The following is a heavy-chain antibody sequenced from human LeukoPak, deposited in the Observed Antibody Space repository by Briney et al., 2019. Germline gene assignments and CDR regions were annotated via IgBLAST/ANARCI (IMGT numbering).Heavy chain of an antibody. V-gene: IGHV3-30-3*01. D-gene: IGHD1-26*01. J-gene: IGHJ4*02. CDR1: GFTFSNFA. CDR2: ISYDGSSK. Sequence: PGGSLRLSCSASGFTFSNFALHWVRQAPGMGLEWVAAISYDGSSKYYADSVKGRFTISRDNSKNTLYLQMNSLRAEDTAVYYCAKDLIGRYPDYFDCWGQGTLLTVSS. CDR3: AKDLIGRYPDYFDC.